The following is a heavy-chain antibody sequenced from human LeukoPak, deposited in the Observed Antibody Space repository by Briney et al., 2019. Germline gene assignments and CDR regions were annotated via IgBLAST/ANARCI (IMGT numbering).Heavy chain of an antibody. J-gene: IGHJ4*02. CDR2: IYPGDSDT. CDR1: GYSFTSYW. V-gene: IGHV5-51*01. D-gene: IGHD4-23*01. CDR3: ARRWQFRGGNFDY. Sequence: GESLKISCKGSGYSFTSYWIGWVRQMPGKGLEWMGIIYPGDSDTRYSPSFQGQVTISADKSIGTAYLQWSSLKASDTAMYYCARRWQFRGGNFDYWGQGTLVTVSS.